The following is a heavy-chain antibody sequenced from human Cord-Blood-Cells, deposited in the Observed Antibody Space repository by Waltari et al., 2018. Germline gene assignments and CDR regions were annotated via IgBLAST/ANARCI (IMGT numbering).Heavy chain of an antibody. CDR2: IIPILGIA. CDR1: GGTFRSYA. Sequence: QVQLVQSGAEVKKPGSSVTVSCKASGGTFRSYAISWLRQAHGQGLEWMGRIIPILGIANSAQKFQGRVTITADKSTSTAYMELSSLRSEDTAVYYCAGNWFDPWGQGTLVTVSS. J-gene: IGHJ5*02. V-gene: IGHV1-69*09. CDR3: AGNWFDP.